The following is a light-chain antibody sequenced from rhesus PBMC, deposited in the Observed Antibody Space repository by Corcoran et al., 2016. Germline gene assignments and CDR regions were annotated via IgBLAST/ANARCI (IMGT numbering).Light chain of an antibody. CDR1: QGISSW. Sequence: DIQMTQSPSSLSASVGDTVTITCRASQGISSWLAWYQQKPGKAPKLLTYKEVNLQSGVPSRFSGSGSGTDFTLTISSLQSEDFATYYCQQYSSRPYSFGQGTEVEIK. CDR3: QQYSSRPYS. CDR2: KEV. V-gene: IGKV1-22*01. J-gene: IGKJ2*01.